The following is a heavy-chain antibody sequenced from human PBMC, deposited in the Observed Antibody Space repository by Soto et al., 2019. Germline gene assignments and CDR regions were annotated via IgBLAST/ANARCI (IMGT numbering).Heavy chain of an antibody. D-gene: IGHD3-22*01. Sequence: SETLSLTCAVYGGSFSDWYLSWIRQNPGKRLEWIGETNRSGRSTYNPSLKSRVTISVDTSKNQFSLKLSSVTAADTAVYYCARVPHYYDSRRFDPWGQGTLVTVSS. CDR3: ARVPHYYDSRRFDP. V-gene: IGHV4-34*01. CDR1: GGSFSDWY. J-gene: IGHJ5*02. CDR2: TNRSGRS.